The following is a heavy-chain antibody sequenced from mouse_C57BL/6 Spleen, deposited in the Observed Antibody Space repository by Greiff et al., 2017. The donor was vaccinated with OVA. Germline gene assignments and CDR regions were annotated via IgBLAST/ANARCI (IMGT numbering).Heavy chain of an antibody. D-gene: IGHD1-1*01. CDR1: GYAFSSSW. Sequence: QVQLQQSGPELVKPGASVKISCKASGYAFSSSWMNWVKQRPGKGLEWIGRIYPGDGDTNYNGKVKGKATLTADKSSSTAYMQLSRLTSEVPAVYFCATPLNYDGSSNYAMDDWGQGTSVTVSS. CDR3: ATPLNYDGSSNYAMDD. CDR2: IYPGDGDT. V-gene: IGHV1-82*01. J-gene: IGHJ4*01.